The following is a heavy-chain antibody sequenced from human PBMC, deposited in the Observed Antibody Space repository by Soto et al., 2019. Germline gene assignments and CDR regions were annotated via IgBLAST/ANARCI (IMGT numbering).Heavy chain of an antibody. CDR2: IYYSGST. CDR1: GGSISSSSYY. CDR3: ARPLPLYDYVWGSSGFWFDP. D-gene: IGHD3-16*01. V-gene: IGHV4-39*01. J-gene: IGHJ5*02. Sequence: NPSETLSLTCTVSGGSISSSSYYWGWIRQPPGKVLEWIGSIYYSGSTYYNPSLKSRVTISVDTSKNQFSLKLSSVTAADTAVYYCARPLPLYDYVWGSSGFWFDPWGQGTLVTVSS.